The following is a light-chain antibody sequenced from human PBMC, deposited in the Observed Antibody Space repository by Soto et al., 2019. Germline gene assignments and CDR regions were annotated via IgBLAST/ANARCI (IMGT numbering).Light chain of an antibody. CDR3: VSHISVAYRSIYV. J-gene: IGLJ1*01. CDR1: SSDVGGYKY. Sequence: QSVLTQPPSASGSPGQSVTISCTGTSSDVGGYKYVSWYQQHPGKAPKLIIYEVTNRPSGLSNRFSGSKSDNTASLTISGLQAEDEADYYCVSHISVAYRSIYVFGTGTKLTVL. V-gene: IGLV2-14*01. CDR2: EVT.